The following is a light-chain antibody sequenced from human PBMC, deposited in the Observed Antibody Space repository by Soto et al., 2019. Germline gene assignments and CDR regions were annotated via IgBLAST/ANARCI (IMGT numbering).Light chain of an antibody. J-gene: IGLJ1*01. CDR1: SSDFGDDNY. CDR2: DVS. CDR3: SSYLSSTIPYV. Sequence: QSVLTQPASVSGSPGQSITISCTGTSSDFGDDNYVSWYRQHPGKAPKLIIYDVSNRPTGVSNRFSGSKSGNTTSLTISGLQAVDEADYYCSSYLSSTIPYVFGTGTKVTVL. V-gene: IGLV2-14*01.